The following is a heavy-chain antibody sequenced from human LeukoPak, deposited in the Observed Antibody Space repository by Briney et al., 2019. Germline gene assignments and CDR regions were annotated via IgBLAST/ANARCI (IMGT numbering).Heavy chain of an antibody. CDR3: ARAFKYSMSGYFFDY. Sequence: PGGSLRLPCAASGFTFDDYDMSWVRQAPGKGLEWVSGINWNGGRTGYADSVKGRFTISRDNAKNSLYLQMNGLRAEDTALYYCARAFKYSMSGYFFDYWGQGTLVTVSS. CDR1: GFTFDDYD. V-gene: IGHV3-20*04. J-gene: IGHJ4*02. CDR2: INWNGGRT. D-gene: IGHD2-21*01.